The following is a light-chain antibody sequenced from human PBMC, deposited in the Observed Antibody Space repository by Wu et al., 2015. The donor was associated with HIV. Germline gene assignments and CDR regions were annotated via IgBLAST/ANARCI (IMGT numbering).Light chain of an antibody. CDR2: AIS. CDR3: QQYGRSPT. V-gene: IGKV3-20*01. J-gene: IGKJ4*01. CDR1: QSVVSTY. Sequence: EIVLTQSPGTLSLSPGERATLSCRASQSVVSTYLAWYQQKPGRAPRLLFYAISDKATGIPDRFTASGSGTDFTLTISRLEPEDFAVYYCQQYGRSPTFGGGTEGRDQT.